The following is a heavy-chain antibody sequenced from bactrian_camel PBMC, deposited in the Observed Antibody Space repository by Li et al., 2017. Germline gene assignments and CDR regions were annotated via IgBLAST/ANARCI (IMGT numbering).Heavy chain of an antibody. CDR3: ATEGGSYSGPVY. Sequence: VQLVESGGGLVQPGASLRLSCAASGFSISTFRLSWFRQAPGKEREGVAGILSGASYHDSVKGRFTISRDNAKNTLYLQMNSLKTEDTAVYYCATEGGSYSGPVYWGQGTQVTVS. J-gene: IGHJ4*01. CDR1: GFSISTFR. D-gene: IGHD3*01. V-gene: IGHV3S67*01. CDR2: ILSGA.